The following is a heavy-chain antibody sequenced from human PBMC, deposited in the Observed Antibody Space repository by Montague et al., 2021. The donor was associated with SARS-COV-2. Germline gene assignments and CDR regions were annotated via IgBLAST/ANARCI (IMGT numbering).Heavy chain of an antibody. CDR1: GFTFSTYW. J-gene: IGHJ4*02. CDR2: VNEDGSEG. V-gene: IGHV3-7*01. Sequence: SLRLSCAASGFTFSTYWMNWVRQAPGKGLEWVANVNEDGSEGYFVDSVKGRFTISRGNAKNSLFLQMNSLRAEDTAVYYCAREFDCWDQGTLVTVSS. CDR3: AREFDC.